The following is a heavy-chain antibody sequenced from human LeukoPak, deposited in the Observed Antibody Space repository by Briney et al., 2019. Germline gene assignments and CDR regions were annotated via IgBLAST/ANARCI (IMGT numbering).Heavy chain of an antibody. CDR3: ARVSSWAYYYLYMDV. CDR2: IYYNGNT. Sequence: PSETLSLTCSVSGDSISSSSYHWGWIRQPPGKGLEWIGSIYYNGNTYYDPSLKSRVTISVDTSKNQFSLELSFVTAADTAVYYCARVSSWAYYYLYMDVWGKGTTVTVSS. CDR1: GDSISSSSYH. D-gene: IGHD6-13*01. J-gene: IGHJ6*03. V-gene: IGHV4-39*01.